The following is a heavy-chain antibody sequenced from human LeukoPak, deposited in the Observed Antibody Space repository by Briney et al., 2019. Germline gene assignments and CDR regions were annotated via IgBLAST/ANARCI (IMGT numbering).Heavy chain of an antibody. CDR2: IKQDGSEK. CDR1: GFTFSSYW. V-gene: IGHV3-7*01. Sequence: VGSLRLSCAASGFTFSSYWMSWVRQAPGKGLEWVANIKQDGSEKYYVDSVKGRFTISRDNAKNSLYLQMNSLRAEDTAVYYCARAYYDFWSGYPHYFDYWGQGTLVTVSS. J-gene: IGHJ4*02. D-gene: IGHD3-3*01. CDR3: ARAYYDFWSGYPHYFDY.